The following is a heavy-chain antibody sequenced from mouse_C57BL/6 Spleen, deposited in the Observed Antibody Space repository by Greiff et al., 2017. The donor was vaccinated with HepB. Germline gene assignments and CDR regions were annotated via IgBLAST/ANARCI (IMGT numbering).Heavy chain of an antibody. Sequence: VQLQQSGAELVKPGASVKISSKASGYAFSSYWMNWVKQRPGRGLEWIGQIYPGDGDTNYNGKFKGKATLTADKSSSTAYMQLSSLTSEDSAVYFCARSGSSEYYFDYWGQGTTLTVSS. J-gene: IGHJ2*01. D-gene: IGHD1-1*01. CDR3: ARSGSSEYYFDY. V-gene: IGHV1-80*01. CDR1: GYAFSSYW. CDR2: IYPGDGDT.